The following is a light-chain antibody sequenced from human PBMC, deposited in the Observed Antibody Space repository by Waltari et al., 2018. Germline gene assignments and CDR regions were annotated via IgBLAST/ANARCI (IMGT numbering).Light chain of an antibody. CDR3: QQYGSTRMYA. Sequence: VLTQSPGTLSLSPGERATLSCRASQSVSSGDIAWYQQRLGQAPRLLIYGASTRATGIPDRFTGSGSGTDFTLTISRLEPEDFAVYYCQQYGSTRMYAFGQGTKLEIK. V-gene: IGKV3-20*01. J-gene: IGKJ2*01. CDR2: GAS. CDR1: QSVSSGD.